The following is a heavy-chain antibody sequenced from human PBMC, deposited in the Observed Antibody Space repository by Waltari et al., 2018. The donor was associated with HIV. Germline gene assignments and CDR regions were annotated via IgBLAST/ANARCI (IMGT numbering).Heavy chain of an antibody. CDR1: GFTCHQYS. CDR2: LKRDGTEP. CDR3: VRDDPGYLPIDY. V-gene: IGHV3-7*03. J-gene: IGHJ4*02. D-gene: IGHD6-25*01. Sequence: VESGGGLVEPGGSLTLSCRTSGFTCHQYSMNWVRRRPGMGLEWVASLKRDGTEPSYGDATEGRFTISRDNSANSVFLHIDRLKVEDTARYFCVRDDPGYLPIDYWGQGTVVTV.